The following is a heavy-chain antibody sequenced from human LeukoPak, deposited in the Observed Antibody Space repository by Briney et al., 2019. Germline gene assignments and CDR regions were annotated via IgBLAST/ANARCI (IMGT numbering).Heavy chain of an antibody. V-gene: IGHV4-4*07. Sequence: PSETLSLTCTVSGGSISSYYWSWIRQPAGKGLEWIGRIYTSGSTNYNPSLKSRVTMSVDTSKNQFSLKLSSVTAADTAVYYCAREIIAAAGKLYYYYGMDVWGQGTTVTVPS. CDR2: IYTSGST. CDR3: AREIIAAAGKLYYYYGMDV. J-gene: IGHJ6*02. CDR1: GGSISSYY. D-gene: IGHD6-13*01.